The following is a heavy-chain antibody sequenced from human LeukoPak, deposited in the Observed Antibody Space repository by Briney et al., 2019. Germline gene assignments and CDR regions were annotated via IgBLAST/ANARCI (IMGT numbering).Heavy chain of an antibody. Sequence: SETLSLTCTVSGVSISSSSYYWGWIRQPPGKGLEWIGSIYYSGSTYYNPSLKSRVTISVDTSKNQFSLKLSSVTAADTAVYYCARHTFHRGNWNWFDPWGQGTLVTVSS. CDR2: IYYSGST. CDR3: ARHTFHRGNWNWFDP. CDR1: GVSISSSSYY. J-gene: IGHJ5*02. V-gene: IGHV4-39*01. D-gene: IGHD3-10*01.